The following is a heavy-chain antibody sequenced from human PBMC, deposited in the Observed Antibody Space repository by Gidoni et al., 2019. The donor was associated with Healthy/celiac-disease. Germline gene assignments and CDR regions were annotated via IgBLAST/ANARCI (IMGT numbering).Heavy chain of an antibody. V-gene: IGHV3-33*01. CDR2: IWYDGSNK. J-gene: IGHJ3*02. CDR3: ARTWSGYSSAFDI. Sequence: QVQLVESGGGVVQPGRSLSISCAASGFTFSSYVMHWVRQAPGKGLEWVAVIWYDGSNKYYADSVKGRFTISRDNSKNTLYLQMNSLRAEDTAVYYCARTWSGYSSAFDIWGQGTMVTVSS. CDR1: GFTFSSYV. D-gene: IGHD3-3*01.